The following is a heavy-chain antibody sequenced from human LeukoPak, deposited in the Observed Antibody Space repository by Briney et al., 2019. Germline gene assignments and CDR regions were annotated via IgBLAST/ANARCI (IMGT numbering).Heavy chain of an antibody. CDR3: ARAQGGYCTTTRCYNQDWFDP. D-gene: IGHD2-2*01. Sequence: GGSLRLSCAASGFIFKNYWMSWVRKAPGKGLEWVANINRDGSEKYYVDSVKGRFTISRDYAKNSLFLQMNNLRAEDTAVYYCARAQGGYCTTTRCYNQDWFDPWGQGTQVTVSS. J-gene: IGHJ5*02. CDR2: INRDGSEK. CDR1: GFIFKNYW. V-gene: IGHV3-7*01.